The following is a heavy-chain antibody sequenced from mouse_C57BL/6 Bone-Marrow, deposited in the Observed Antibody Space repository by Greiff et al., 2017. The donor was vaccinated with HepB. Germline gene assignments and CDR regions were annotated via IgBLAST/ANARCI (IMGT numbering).Heavy chain of an antibody. V-gene: IGHV3-8*01. J-gene: IGHJ2*01. CDR3: AGRALSGNYFDY. CDR1: GYSITSDY. CDR2: ISYSGST. D-gene: IGHD1-1*01. Sequence: EVKLVESGPGLAKPSQSLSLTCSVTGYSITSDYWNWIRQFPGNKLEYMGYISYSGSTYYNPSLKSRISITRDTSKTQYYLQLNSVTTEDTATYYCAGRALSGNYFDYWGQGTTLTVSS.